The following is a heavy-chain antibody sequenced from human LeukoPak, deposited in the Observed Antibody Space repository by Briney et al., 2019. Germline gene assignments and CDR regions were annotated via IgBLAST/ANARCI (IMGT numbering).Heavy chain of an antibody. CDR3: ARGSCSSTSCFDYYYQMDV. CDR1: GYTFTSHY. D-gene: IGHD2-2*01. CDR2: INPSGGST. Sequence: ASVKVSCEASGYTFTSHYMHWVRQAPGQGLEWMGVINPSGGSTNCAQKFQGRVTMTRDTSTSTVYMELSRLRSEDTAVFYCARGSCSSTSCFDYYYQMDVWGKGTTVTVSS. V-gene: IGHV1-46*01. J-gene: IGHJ6*03.